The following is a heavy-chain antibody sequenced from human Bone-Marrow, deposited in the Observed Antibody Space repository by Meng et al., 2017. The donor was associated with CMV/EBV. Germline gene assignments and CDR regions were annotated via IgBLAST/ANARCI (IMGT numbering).Heavy chain of an antibody. J-gene: IGHJ3*02. V-gene: IGHV1-2*02. D-gene: IGHD1-1*01. CDR1: GYTFTGYY. CDR3: ARDEGPEVQLERRGGGDI. Sequence: ASVKVSCKASGYTFTGYYMHWVRQAPGQGLEWMGWINPNSGGTNYAQKFQGRVTMTRDTSISTAYMELSRLRSDDTAVYYCARDEGPEVQLERRGGGDIWGQGTMVTVSS. CDR2: INPNSGGT.